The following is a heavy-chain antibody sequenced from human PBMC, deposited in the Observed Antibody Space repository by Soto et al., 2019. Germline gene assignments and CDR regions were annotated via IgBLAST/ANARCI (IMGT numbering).Heavy chain of an antibody. D-gene: IGHD2-21*02. CDR1: NYPFSSYG. J-gene: IGHJ4*02. CDR3: ARDCGSDLTVPGAVFDY. V-gene: IGHV1-18*01. Sequence: ALVKVSCKTSNYPFSSYGISWVRQAPGQGLEWMGWISVYNDNTEYAQKLQGRVTMTTDTSTNTAFMELRSLRSDDTAVYYCARDCGSDLTVPGAVFDYWGQGTPVTVSS. CDR2: ISVYNDNT.